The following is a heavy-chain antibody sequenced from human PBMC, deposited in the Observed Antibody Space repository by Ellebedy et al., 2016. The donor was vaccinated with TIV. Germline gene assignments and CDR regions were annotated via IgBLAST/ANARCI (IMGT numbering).Heavy chain of an antibody. CDR1: GGSFSGYY. V-gene: IGHV4-34*01. CDR3: AYGDYWFDP. J-gene: IGHJ5*02. D-gene: IGHD4-17*01. CDR2: INHSGST. Sequence: MPGGSLRLSCAVYGGSFSGYYWSWIRQPPGKGLEWIGEINHSGSTNYNPSLKSRVTISVDTSKNQFSLKLSSVTAADTAVYYCAYGDYWFDPWGQGTLVTVSS.